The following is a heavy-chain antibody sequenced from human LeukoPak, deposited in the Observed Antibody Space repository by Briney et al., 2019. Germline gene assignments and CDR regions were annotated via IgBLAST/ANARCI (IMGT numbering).Heavy chain of an antibody. D-gene: IGHD1-26*01. Sequence: GGSLRLSCAASGFTFTSYAMSWVRQAPGKGLEWVSSISGSGGSTFYVDSVKGRFTISRDNTKNTLYLQMNSLRAEDTALYYCAKDPQRGSPYYFDYWGQGTLVTVSA. CDR1: GFTFTSYA. V-gene: IGHV3-23*01. J-gene: IGHJ4*02. CDR3: AKDPQRGSPYYFDY. CDR2: ISGSGGST.